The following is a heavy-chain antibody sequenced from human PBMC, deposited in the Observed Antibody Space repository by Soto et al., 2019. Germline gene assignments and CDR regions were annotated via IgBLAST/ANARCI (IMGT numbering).Heavy chain of an antibody. Sequence: QLQLQESGSGLVKPSQTLSLTCADSGGSISSGGYSWSWIRQPPGKGLEWMGYIYHSGSTYYNPSLKSRVTISVDRSKNQFSLKVSAVTAADTAVYYCAKAHYGDYGYGMDVWGQGTTVTVSS. D-gene: IGHD4-17*01. CDR3: AKAHYGDYGYGMDV. J-gene: IGHJ6*02. V-gene: IGHV4-30-2*01. CDR1: GGSISSGGYS. CDR2: IYHSGST.